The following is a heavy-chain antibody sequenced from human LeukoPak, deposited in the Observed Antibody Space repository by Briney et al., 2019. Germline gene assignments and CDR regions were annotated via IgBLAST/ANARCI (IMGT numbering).Heavy chain of an antibody. CDR2: IYYSGST. Sequence: SETLSLTCTVSGGSLSSISYYWGCIRQRPGKGLEWIGSIYYSGSTYYNPSLKSRVTISLDMSKNQFSLKLRSVTAADTAVYYCASGGSGYYYSWGKGSLVTVSS. CDR3: ASGGSGYYYS. V-gene: IGHV4-39*01. CDR1: GGSLSSISYY. J-gene: IGHJ4*02. D-gene: IGHD3-22*01.